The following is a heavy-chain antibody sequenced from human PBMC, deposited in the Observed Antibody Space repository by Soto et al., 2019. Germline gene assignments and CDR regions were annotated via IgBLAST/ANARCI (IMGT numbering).Heavy chain of an antibody. CDR3: AKVMVATQPYYYYMDV. CDR2: ISYDGSNK. CDR1: GFTFSSYG. J-gene: IGHJ6*03. Sequence: PGGSLRLSCAASGFTFSSYGMHWVRQAPGKGLEWVAVISYDGSNKYYADSVKGRFTISRDNSKNTLYLQMNSLRAEDTAVYYCAKVMVATQPYYYYMDVWGKGTTVTVSS. D-gene: IGHD5-12*01. V-gene: IGHV3-30*18.